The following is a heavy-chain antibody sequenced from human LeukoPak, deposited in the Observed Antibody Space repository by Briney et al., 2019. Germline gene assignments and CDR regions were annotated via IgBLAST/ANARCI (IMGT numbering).Heavy chain of an antibody. Sequence: PGGSLRLSCAASGFTFSSYSMNWVRQAPGKGLEWVSSISSSSSYIYYADSVKGRFTISRDNAKNSLYLQMNSLRAEDTAVYYCARDRGIPRPGDYWGQGTLVTVSS. CDR2: ISSSSSYI. CDR1: GFTFSSYS. J-gene: IGHJ4*02. D-gene: IGHD3-10*01. CDR3: ARDRGIPRPGDY. V-gene: IGHV3-21*01.